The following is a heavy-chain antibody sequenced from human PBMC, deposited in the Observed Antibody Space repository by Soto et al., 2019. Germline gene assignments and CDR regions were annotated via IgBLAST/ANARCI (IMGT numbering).Heavy chain of an antibody. V-gene: IGHV3-66*01. CDR3: ARSRVIYFDY. D-gene: IGHD3-10*01. CDR1: GFTVSSNY. CDR2: IYSGGST. J-gene: IGHJ4*02. Sequence: GGSLRLSCAASGFTVSSNYMSWVRQAPGKGLEWVSVIYSGGSTYYPDSVKGRFTISRDNSKNTLYLQMNSLRAEDTAVYYCARSRVIYFDYWGQGTLVTVSS.